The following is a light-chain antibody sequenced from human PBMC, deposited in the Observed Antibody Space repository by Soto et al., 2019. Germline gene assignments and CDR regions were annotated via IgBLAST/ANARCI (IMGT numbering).Light chain of an antibody. CDR3: QQSDSTPRT. CDR1: QSISTY. Sequence: DIQLTQSPSSLSASVGERVTITCRASQSISTYLNWYQQKPGKPPKLLIHAASSLQSGVPSRFSGSGFGTDFSLTLSSLQPEDSATYYCQQSDSTPRTFGQGNKVEIK. V-gene: IGKV1-39*01. J-gene: IGKJ1*01. CDR2: AAS.